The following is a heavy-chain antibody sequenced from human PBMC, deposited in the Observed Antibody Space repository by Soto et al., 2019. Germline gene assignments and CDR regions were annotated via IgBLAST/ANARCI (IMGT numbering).Heavy chain of an antibody. J-gene: IGHJ4*02. CDR1: GYTFTSYG. V-gene: IGHV1-69*13. CDR3: ARDRPYDSSGNYYFDY. D-gene: IGHD3-22*01. Sequence: SVKVSCKASGYTFTSYGISWVRQAPGQGLEWMGGIIPIFGTANYAQKFQGRVTITADESTSTAYMELSSLRSEDTAVYCCARDRPYDSSGNYYFDYWGQGTLVTVSS. CDR2: IIPIFGTA.